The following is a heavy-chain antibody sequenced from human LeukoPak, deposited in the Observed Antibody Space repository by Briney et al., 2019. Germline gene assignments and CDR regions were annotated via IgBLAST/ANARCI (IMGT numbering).Heavy chain of an antibody. CDR1: GYTFSNFA. V-gene: IGHV1-3*01. CDR2: INAGNGNT. J-gene: IGHJ6*02. Sequence: GASVKISCKASGYTFSNFAIHWVRQAPGQRLEWMGWINAGNGNTKYSQKFQGRVTITRDTSASTAYMELSSLRSEDTAVYYCATSDSGIQLWTTDYGMDVWGQGTTVTVSS. D-gene: IGHD5-18*01. CDR3: ATSDSGIQLWTTDYGMDV.